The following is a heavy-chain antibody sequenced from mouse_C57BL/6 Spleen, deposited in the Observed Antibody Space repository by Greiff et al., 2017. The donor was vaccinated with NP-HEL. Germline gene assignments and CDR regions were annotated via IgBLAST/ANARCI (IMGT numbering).Heavy chain of an antibody. V-gene: IGHV1-59*01. D-gene: IGHD1-1*01. Sequence: QVQLQQPGAELVRPGTSVKLSCKASGYTFTSYWMHWVTRRPGEGLEWIGVIDPSDSYTNYNQKFKGKATLTVDTSSSTAYMQLSSLTSEDSAVYYCARESYINYVDYWGQGTTLTVSS. CDR1: GYTFTSYW. J-gene: IGHJ2*01. CDR3: ARESYINYVDY. CDR2: IDPSDSYT.